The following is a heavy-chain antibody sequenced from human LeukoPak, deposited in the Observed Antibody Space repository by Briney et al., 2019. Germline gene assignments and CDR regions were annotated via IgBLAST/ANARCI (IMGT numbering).Heavy chain of an antibody. D-gene: IGHD3-9*01. Sequence: PGGSLRLSCAASGFTFSSYARSWVRQAPGKGLEWVSVISGSGTTTHYADSVKGRFTISRDDSKNTLYLQMNSLRVEDTAVYYCARRGYDILTGYSWYNWFDPWGRGTLVSVSS. CDR1: GFTFSSYA. J-gene: IGHJ5*02. V-gene: IGHV3-23*01. CDR3: ARRGYDILTGYSWYNWFDP. CDR2: ISGSGTTT.